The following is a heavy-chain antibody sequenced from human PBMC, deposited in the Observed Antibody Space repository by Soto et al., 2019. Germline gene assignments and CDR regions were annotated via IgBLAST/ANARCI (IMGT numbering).Heavy chain of an antibody. V-gene: IGHV4-59*01. CDR3: VGAANYGMDV. J-gene: IGHJ6*02. CDR2: IYYSGST. CDR1: GCSISSYY. D-gene: IGHD1-26*01. Sequence: SETLSLTCTVSGCSISSYYWSWIRQPPGKGLEWIGYIYYSGSTNYNPSLKSRVTISVDTSKNQFSLKLSSVTAADTAVYYCVGAANYGMDVWGQGTTVTVSS.